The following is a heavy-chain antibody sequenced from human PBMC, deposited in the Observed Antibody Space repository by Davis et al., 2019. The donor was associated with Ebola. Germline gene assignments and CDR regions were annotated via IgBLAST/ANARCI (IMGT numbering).Heavy chain of an antibody. CDR2: INEDGSDR. Sequence: PGGFLRLSCAASGFTFSSYWMSWVRQAPGKGLEWVALINEDGSDRYYVDSVKGRFTISRDNAKNSLYLQMNSLRADDTAVYYCTSGASCPHWGQGTLVTVSS. J-gene: IGHJ4*02. CDR3: TSGASCPH. D-gene: IGHD2-2*01. CDR1: GFTFSSYW. V-gene: IGHV3-7*03.